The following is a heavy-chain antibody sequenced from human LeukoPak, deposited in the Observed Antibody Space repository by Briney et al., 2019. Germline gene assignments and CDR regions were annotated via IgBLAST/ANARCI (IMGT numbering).Heavy chain of an antibody. D-gene: IGHD5-12*01. CDR2: IYSSGSA. J-gene: IGHJ4*02. V-gene: IGHV4-59*08. Sequence: SETLSLTCTVSGGSISTYYWSWIRQPPGKGLEWIGYIYSSGSANYNPSLKSRVTMSVDTSKNQFSLKLSSVTAADTAVYYCARMGGYSGYATQWGQGTLVTVSS. CDR3: ARMGGYSGYATQ. CDR1: GGSISTYY.